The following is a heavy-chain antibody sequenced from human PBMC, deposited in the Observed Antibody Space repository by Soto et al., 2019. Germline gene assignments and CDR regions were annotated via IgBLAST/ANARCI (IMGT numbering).Heavy chain of an antibody. CDR2: IGGSGGNR. CDR1: GFTFNAFA. D-gene: IGHD4-4*01. V-gene: IGHV3-23*01. Sequence: DVQLLESGRGLVQPGGSLRLSCAASGFTFNAFALPWVRQAPGRGLEWVSAIGGSGGNRYYAGSVRGRFTISRDNSKDTVDLQMNSLRVEDTAVYYCARVASDYINSVDHWGQGILVSVSS. CDR3: ARVASDYINSVDH. J-gene: IGHJ4*02.